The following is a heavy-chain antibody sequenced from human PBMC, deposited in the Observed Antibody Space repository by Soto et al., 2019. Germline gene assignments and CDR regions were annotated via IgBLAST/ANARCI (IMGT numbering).Heavy chain of an antibody. V-gene: IGHV3-74*01. CDR2: IDKVGTDS. Sequence: EVQLVESGGGLVQPGGSLRLSCAASEFTFSGRSVHWVRQAPGKGLVWVSGIDKVGTDSTYAYSVKGRFTSSRDNATNTVYLQMNSLRVEDTAVYYCARGWFGPDVWGKGTTVTVSS. CDR1: EFTFSGRS. D-gene: IGHD3-10*01. J-gene: IGHJ6*03. CDR3: ARGWFGPDV.